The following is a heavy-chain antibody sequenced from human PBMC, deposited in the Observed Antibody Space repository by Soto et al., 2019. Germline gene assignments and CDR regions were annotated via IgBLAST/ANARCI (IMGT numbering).Heavy chain of an antibody. CDR3: ARGPWGCSGGSCYSGYFDY. J-gene: IGHJ4*02. D-gene: IGHD2-15*01. V-gene: IGHV1-69*02. CDR2: IIPILGIA. CDR1: GGTFSSYT. Sequence: QVQLVQSGAEVKKPGSSVKVSCKASGGTFSSYTISWVRQAPGQGLEWMGRIIPILGIANYAQKFQGRVTSTADKSTSTAYMELSSLRSEDTAVYYCARGPWGCSGGSCYSGYFDYWGQGTLVTVSS.